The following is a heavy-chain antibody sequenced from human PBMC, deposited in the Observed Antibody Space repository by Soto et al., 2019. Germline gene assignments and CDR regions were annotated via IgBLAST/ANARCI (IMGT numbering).Heavy chain of an antibody. Sequence: GELQQWGSGVLKPSDTLSLNCSVYGGSSRAYHWRWIRQSPGEGLVWIGEFSYSGSLNYNPSLKRRVAVSLDTSTDHFSLTMNSVTAADKGVYFCAGGPRYWSFALWGRGTLVTVSS. V-gene: IGHV4-34*01. D-gene: IGHD1-20*01. J-gene: IGHJ2*01. CDR3: AGGPRYWSFAL. CDR2: FSYSGSL. CDR1: GGSSRAYH.